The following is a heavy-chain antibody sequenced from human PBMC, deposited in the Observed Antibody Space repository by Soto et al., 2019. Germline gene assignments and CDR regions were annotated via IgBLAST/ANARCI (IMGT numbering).Heavy chain of an antibody. CDR2: ITGXXTSI. V-gene: IGHV3-23*01. CDR1: GFTFSPYA. D-gene: IGHD2-15*01. Sequence: EVQVSESGGGLVQPGGSLRLSCAASGFTFSPYAMSWVRQASGKGLEWVSSITGXXTSIYYADSVKGRFTISRDNSKXXXXXXXXXXXXXXXXXXXXXXXXXXXXQVAWGQGTLVTVSS. CDR3: XXXXXXXXQVA. J-gene: IGHJ5*02.